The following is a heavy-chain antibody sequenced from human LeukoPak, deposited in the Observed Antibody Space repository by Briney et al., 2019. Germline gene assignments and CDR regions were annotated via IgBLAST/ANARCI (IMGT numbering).Heavy chain of an antibody. CDR2: IYYSGST. CDR1: GGSISSYY. Sequence: SETLSLACTVSGGSISSYYWSWIRQPPGKGLEWIGYIYYSGSTNYNPSLKSRVTISVDTSKNQFSLKLSSVTAADTAVYYCAKLTRFLDIVVVPAYYYYYMDVWDKGTTVTVSS. D-gene: IGHD2-2*03. V-gene: IGHV4-59*01. CDR3: AKLTRFLDIVVVPAYYYYYMDV. J-gene: IGHJ6*03.